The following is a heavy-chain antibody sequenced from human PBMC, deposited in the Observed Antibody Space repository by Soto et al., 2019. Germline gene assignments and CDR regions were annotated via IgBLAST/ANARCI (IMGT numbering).Heavy chain of an antibody. CDR1: GFTFSYYG. CDR3: ARGADTTGHYSHFDL. D-gene: IGHD1-1*01. Sequence: QVQLVESGGGVVQPGGSLRLSCAASGFTFSYYGFHWVRQAPGKGLEWVAVMHTGGNEKYYVDSVKGRFTVSRDDSRNMVYLEMRGLRAEDTDEYFCARGADTTGHYSHFDLWGRGALVAVS. J-gene: IGHJ4*02. V-gene: IGHV3-33*08. CDR2: MHTGGNEK.